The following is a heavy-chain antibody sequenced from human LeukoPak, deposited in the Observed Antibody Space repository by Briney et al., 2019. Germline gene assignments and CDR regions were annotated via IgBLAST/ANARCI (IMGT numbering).Heavy chain of an antibody. D-gene: IGHD2/OR15-2a*01. Sequence: PSETLSLTCTVSGGSISSGSYYWSWIRQPAGKGLEWIGRIYTSGSTNYNPSLKSRVTISVDTSKNQFSLKLSSVTAADTAVYYCARGVIGWFDPRGQGTLVTVSS. CDR3: ARGVIGWFDP. CDR1: GGSISSGSYY. J-gene: IGHJ5*02. V-gene: IGHV4-61*02. CDR2: IYTSGST.